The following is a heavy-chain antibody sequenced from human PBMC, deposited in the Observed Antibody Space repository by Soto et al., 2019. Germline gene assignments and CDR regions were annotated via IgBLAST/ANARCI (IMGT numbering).Heavy chain of an antibody. D-gene: IGHD6-13*01. CDR3: ASSYSSSWYYYFDY. CDR2: ISGSGGST. CDR1: GFTFSSYA. Sequence: GGSLRLSCAASGFTFSSYAMSWVRQAPGKGLEWVSAISGSGGSTYYADSVKGRFTISRDNSKNTLYLQMNSLRAEDTAVYYCASSYSSSWYYYFDYWGQGTLVTVSS. J-gene: IGHJ4*02. V-gene: IGHV3-23*01.